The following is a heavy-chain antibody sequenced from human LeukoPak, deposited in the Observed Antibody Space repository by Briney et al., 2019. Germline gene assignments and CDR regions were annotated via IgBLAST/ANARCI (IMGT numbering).Heavy chain of an antibody. J-gene: IGHJ4*02. D-gene: IGHD1-26*01. CDR1: GLSFTTTGMR. Sequence: SRPALVKPTQTLTLTCTFSGLSFTTTGMRANWIRQHPGMPLEWLARIDCADEKFYSSSLQPRLTISKDTSQIHVLLTMTNIDPVDTGTYYCAQMRSRWELDYWGQGTLVTVSS. V-gene: IGHV2-70*04. CDR2: IDCADEK. CDR3: AQMRSRWELDY.